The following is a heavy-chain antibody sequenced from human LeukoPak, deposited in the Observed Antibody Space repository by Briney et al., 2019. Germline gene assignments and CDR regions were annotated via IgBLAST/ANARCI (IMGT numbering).Heavy chain of an antibody. V-gene: IGHV4-34*01. CDR3: ARGRGHMDV. J-gene: IGHJ6*03. D-gene: IGHD3-10*01. Sequence: SETLSLTCAVYGGSFSGYYWSWIRQPPGKGLEWIGEINHSGSTNYNPSLKSRVTMSVDTSKNHFSLKLSSVTAADTAVYYCARGRGHMDVWGKGTTVTVSS. CDR2: INHSGST. CDR1: GGSFSGYY.